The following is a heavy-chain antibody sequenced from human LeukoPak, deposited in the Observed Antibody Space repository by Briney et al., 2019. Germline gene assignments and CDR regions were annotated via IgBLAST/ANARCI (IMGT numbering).Heavy chain of an antibody. Sequence: GASVKVSCKASRYTFTGYYMHWVRQAPGQGLEWMGWINPNSGGTNHAQKFQGRVTMTRDTSISTAYMELSRLRSDDTAVYYCANLGYCSGGSCYDVDYWGQGTLVTVSS. CDR2: INPNSGGT. J-gene: IGHJ4*02. CDR1: RYTFTGYY. V-gene: IGHV1-2*02. D-gene: IGHD2-15*01. CDR3: ANLGYCSGGSCYDVDY.